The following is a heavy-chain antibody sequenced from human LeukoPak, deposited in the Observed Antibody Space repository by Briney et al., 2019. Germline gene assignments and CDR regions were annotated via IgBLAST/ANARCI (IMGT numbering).Heavy chain of an antibody. CDR2: TYYGSN. V-gene: IGHV6-1*01. Sequence: SQTLSLTCDISGDSVSRSGVAWNWIRQSPSRGLEWLGRTYYGSNEYSVSMRGRITIGTDASNNHFSLQLNSMTLDDTAMYYCARGQNSAFDVWSQGTMVTVSS. J-gene: IGHJ3*01. CDR3: ARGQNSAFDV. CDR1: GDSVSRSGVA. D-gene: IGHD1-7*01.